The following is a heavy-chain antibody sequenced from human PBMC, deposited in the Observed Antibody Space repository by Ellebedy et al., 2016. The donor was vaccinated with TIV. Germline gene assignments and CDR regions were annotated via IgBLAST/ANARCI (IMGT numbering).Heavy chain of an antibody. D-gene: IGHD4-17*01. CDR2: ISGSGGST. V-gene: IGHV3-23*01. J-gene: IGHJ6*02. CDR1: GFTFSSYA. Sequence: GESLKISCAASGFTFSSYAMSWVRQAPGKGLEWVSAISGSGGSTYYADSVKGRFTISRDNSKNTLYLQMNSLRAEDTAVYYCAKGAREDYGDYGKYYYYGMDFWGQGTTVTVSS. CDR3: AKGAREDYGDYGKYYYYGMDF.